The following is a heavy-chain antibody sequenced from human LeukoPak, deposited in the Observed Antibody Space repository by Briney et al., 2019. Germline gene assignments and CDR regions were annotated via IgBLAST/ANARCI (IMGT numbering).Heavy chain of an antibody. CDR3: VTGRTIFYYYMDV. D-gene: IGHD3-3*02. CDR1: GYSFTSHY. V-gene: IGHV1-46*01. Sequence: GASVKVSCKASGYSFTSHYMHWVRQAPGQGLELMGLINPRGTATRYAESFQGRLTLTRDTSISTVYMELSRLRFDDTAVYYCVTGRTIFYYYMDVWGKGTTVTISS. CDR2: INPRGTAT. J-gene: IGHJ6*03.